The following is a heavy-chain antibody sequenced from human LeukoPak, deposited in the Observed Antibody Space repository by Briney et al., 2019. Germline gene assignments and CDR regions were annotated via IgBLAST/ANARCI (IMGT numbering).Heavy chain of an antibody. Sequence: PGGSLRLSCAAYGFTFCNAWMSWVRQAPGKGLEWVGRIKSKTDGGTTDYAAPVKGRFTISRDDSKNTLYLQMNSLKTEDTAVYYCTTDLKWLGTFTDFQHWGQGTLVTVSS. D-gene: IGHD6-19*01. CDR2: IKSKTDGGTT. J-gene: IGHJ1*01. CDR1: GFTFCNAW. V-gene: IGHV3-15*01. CDR3: TTDLKWLGTFTDFQH.